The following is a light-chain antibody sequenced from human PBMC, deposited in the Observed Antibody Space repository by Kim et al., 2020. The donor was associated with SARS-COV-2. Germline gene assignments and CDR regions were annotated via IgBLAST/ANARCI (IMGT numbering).Light chain of an antibody. Sequence: AIQMTQSPSFLSASVGDRVTITCRASQGIRNKLGWYQQKPGKAPNLLIYTSSSLQSGVPSRFSGSGSGTDFNLTISDLQPEDFATYYCLQDFNHPWTFGQGTKVDI. CDR1: QGIRNK. V-gene: IGKV1-6*01. CDR3: LQDFNHPWT. CDR2: TSS. J-gene: IGKJ1*01.